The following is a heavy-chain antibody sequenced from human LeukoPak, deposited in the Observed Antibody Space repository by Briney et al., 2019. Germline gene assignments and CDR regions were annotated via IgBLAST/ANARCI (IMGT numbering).Heavy chain of an antibody. V-gene: IGHV1-69*13. CDR3: ARGADIVVVPAAPPFDAFDI. CDR1: GYTFTSYG. J-gene: IGHJ3*02. CDR2: IIPIFGTA. Sequence: ASVKVSCKASGYTFTSYGISWVRQAPGQGLEWMGGIIPIFGTANYAQKFQGRVTITADESTSTAYMELSSLRSEDTAVYYCARGADIVVVPAAPPFDAFDIWGQGTMVTVSS. D-gene: IGHD2-2*01.